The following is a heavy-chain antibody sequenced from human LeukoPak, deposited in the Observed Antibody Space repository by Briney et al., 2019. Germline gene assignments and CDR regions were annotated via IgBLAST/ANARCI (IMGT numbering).Heavy chain of an antibody. V-gene: IGHV4-38-2*02. D-gene: IGHD1-7*01. CDR1: GYSISSGFY. CDR3: ARDNWNSGYMDV. J-gene: IGHJ6*03. CDR2: IYHSANT. Sequence: PSETLSLTCTVSGYSISSGFYWGWIRQPPGKGLEWIGCIYHSANTYYNPSLKSRVTISVDTSKNQFSLKLSSVTAADTAVYYCARDNWNSGYMDVWGKGTTVTVSS.